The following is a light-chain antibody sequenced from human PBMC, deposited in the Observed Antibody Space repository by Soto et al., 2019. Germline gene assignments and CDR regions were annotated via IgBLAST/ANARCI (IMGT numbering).Light chain of an antibody. Sequence: EIVLTQSPGTLSVSPGERATLSCRASQSVSSSYLAWYQQKPGQAPRLLIYGASSRATGIPDRFSASGSGTDFTLTISSLEPEDFAVYDCQQYGSSPPWTFGQGTKVEIK. CDR2: GAS. V-gene: IGKV3-20*01. J-gene: IGKJ1*01. CDR1: QSVSSSY. CDR3: QQYGSSPPWT.